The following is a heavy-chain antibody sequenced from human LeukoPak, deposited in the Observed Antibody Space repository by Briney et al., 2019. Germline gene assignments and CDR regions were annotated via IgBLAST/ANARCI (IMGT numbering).Heavy chain of an antibody. CDR1: GYTFTSYY. CDR2: IIPIFGTA. CDR3: ARTGTIFGVVPHHESPSYGMDV. V-gene: IGHV1-69*13. J-gene: IGHJ6*02. Sequence: SVKVSCKASGYTFTSYYMHWVRQAPGQGLEWMGGIIPIFGTANYAQKFQGRVTITADESTSTAYMELSSLRSEDTAVYYCARTGTIFGVVPHHESPSYGMDVWGQGTTVTVSS. D-gene: IGHD3-3*01.